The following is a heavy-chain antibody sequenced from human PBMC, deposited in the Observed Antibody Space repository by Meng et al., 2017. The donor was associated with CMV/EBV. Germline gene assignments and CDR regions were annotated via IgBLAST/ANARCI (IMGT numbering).Heavy chain of an antibody. Sequence: AASGFTVSSYAMSGVRQAPGKGLEWVSAISGSGGSKYYEDSVKGRFTISRDNSKNTLYLQMNSLRAEDTAVYYCAKGIAVAGPPFDYWGQGTLVTVSS. V-gene: IGHV3-23*01. CDR1: GFTVSSYA. CDR2: ISGSGGSK. CDR3: AKGIAVAGPPFDY. D-gene: IGHD6-19*01. J-gene: IGHJ4*02.